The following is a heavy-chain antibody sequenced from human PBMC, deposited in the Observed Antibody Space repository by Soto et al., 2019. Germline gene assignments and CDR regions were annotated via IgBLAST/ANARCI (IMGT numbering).Heavy chain of an antibody. D-gene: IGHD3-3*01. CDR3: ARAPNGGRFGVVNTFDY. CDR2: IYHSGST. Sequence: SETLSLTCAVSGGSISSGGYSWSWIRQPPGKGLEWIGYIYHSGSTYYNPSLKSRVTISVDRSKNQFSLKLSSVTAADTAVYYCARAPNGGRFGVVNTFDYWGQGTLVTVSS. CDR1: GGSISSGGYS. J-gene: IGHJ4*02. V-gene: IGHV4-30-2*01.